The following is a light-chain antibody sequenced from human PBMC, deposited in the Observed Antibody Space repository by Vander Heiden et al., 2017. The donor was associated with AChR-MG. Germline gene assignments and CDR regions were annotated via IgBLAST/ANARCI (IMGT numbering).Light chain of an antibody. CDR2: SFT. CDR1: TSDVANYTL. V-gene: IGLV2-23*02. CDR3: CSYAGISTWV. J-gene: IGLJ3*02. Sequence: QSALPHPASVSGSPGQSITISCPVSTSDVANYTLVSCYPQPPAKAPELLLSSFTRRPSGVDNRSAGSKAGNTTSLTMSGLQAEDEADYYCCSYAGISTWVFGGGTKLTVL.